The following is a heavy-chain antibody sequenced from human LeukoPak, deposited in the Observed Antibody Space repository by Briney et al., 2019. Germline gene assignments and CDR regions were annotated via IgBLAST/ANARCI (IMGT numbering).Heavy chain of an antibody. J-gene: IGHJ4*02. V-gene: IGHV4-34*01. CDR3: ARGQQQLLGY. CDR2: INHSGST. CDR1: GRSFSGYY. D-gene: IGHD6-13*01. Sequence: SETLSLTCAVYGRSFSGYYWSWIRQPPGKGLEWIGEINHSGSTNYNPSLKSRVTISVDTSKNQFSLKLSSVTAADTAVYYCARGQQQLLGYWGQGTLVTVSS.